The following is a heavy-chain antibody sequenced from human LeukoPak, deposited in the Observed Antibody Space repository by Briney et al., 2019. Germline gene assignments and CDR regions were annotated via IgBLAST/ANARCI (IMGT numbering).Heavy chain of an antibody. V-gene: IGHV1-46*01. CDR1: GYTFITYY. Sequence: GASVKVSFKASGYTFITYYIHWVRQAPGQGLEWMGIINPNGGTTSYAQKFQGRVTMTRDTSTSTVYMELSSLRSDDTAMYYCARESPPNWFDPWGQGTLVTVSS. CDR2: INPNGGTT. J-gene: IGHJ5*02. CDR3: ARESPPNWFDP.